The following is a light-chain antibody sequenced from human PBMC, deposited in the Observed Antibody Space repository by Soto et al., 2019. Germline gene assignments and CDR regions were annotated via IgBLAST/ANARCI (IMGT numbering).Light chain of an antibody. CDR1: SSDIGNYNY. CDR2: EVS. Sequence: QSALTQPPSVSGSPGQSVTISCTGTSSDIGNYNYVSWYQQAPGTAPKLMIFEVSNRPSGVPVRFSGSKSGNSASLTISGLQAEDEADYYCASNTGTRVFGGGTKLTVL. CDR3: ASNTGTRV. V-gene: IGLV2-18*02. J-gene: IGLJ3*02.